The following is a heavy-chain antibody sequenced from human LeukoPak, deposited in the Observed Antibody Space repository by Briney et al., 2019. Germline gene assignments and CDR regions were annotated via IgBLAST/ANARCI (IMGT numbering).Heavy chain of an antibody. D-gene: IGHD7-27*01. CDR2: IDWDDDT. CDR3: ARMNRGNYFDY. J-gene: IGHJ4*02. V-gene: IGHV2-70*11. CDR1: GWSLQAAGMG. Sequence: SGPTLVNPPPTFTLTCTFLGWSLQAAGMGVGWIRQPPGKALERLARIDWDDDTYYSTSLNTRLTISKDTSKNQVVLTMTNMDPVDTATYYCARMNRGNYFDYWGQGTLVTVSS.